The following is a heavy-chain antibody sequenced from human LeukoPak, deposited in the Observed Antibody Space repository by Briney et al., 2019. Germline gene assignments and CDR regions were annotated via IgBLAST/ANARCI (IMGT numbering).Heavy chain of an antibody. CDR3: ASNYGDYEGDFDY. Sequence: GESLKISCKGSGYSFTSNWISWVRQMPGKGLGWMGRIDPSDSYTNYSPSFQGHVTISADKSISTAYLQWSSLKASDTAMYYCASNYGDYEGDFDYWGRGTLVTVSS. V-gene: IGHV5-10-1*01. D-gene: IGHD4-17*01. CDR1: GYSFTSNW. CDR2: IDPSDSYT. J-gene: IGHJ4*02.